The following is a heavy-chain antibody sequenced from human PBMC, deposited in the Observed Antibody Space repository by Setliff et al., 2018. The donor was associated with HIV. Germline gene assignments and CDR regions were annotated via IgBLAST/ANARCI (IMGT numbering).Heavy chain of an antibody. V-gene: IGHV1-69*10. D-gene: IGHD6-19*01. CDR3: ARLGSGWSDSYYYAMDI. Sequence: ASVKVSCKVSGGIFSNFAISWVRQAPGQGLEWMGGIITILQVTNYAQKFQGRVTITADKSTSTAYMELRSLRSDDTAMYFCARLGSGWSDSYYYAMDIWGQGTTVTVSS. CDR2: IITILQVT. J-gene: IGHJ6*02. CDR1: GGIFSNFA.